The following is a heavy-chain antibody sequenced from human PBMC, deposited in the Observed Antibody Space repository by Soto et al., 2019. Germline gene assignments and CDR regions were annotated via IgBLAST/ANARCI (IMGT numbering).Heavy chain of an antibody. V-gene: IGHV3-33*01. CDR2: IWYDGSNK. J-gene: IGHJ4*02. Sequence: QVQLVASGGGVVQPGRSLRLSCAASGFTFSSYGIHWVRQAPGKGLEWVAVIWYDGSNKYYADSVKGRFTISRDNSKNTLYLQMNSLRAEDTAVYYCARALRDGDYVDYWGQGTLVTVSS. CDR1: GFTFSSYG. CDR3: ARALRDGDYVDY. D-gene: IGHD4-17*01.